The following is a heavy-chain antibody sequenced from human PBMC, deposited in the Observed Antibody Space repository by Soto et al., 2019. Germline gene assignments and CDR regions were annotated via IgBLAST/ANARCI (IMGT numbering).Heavy chain of an antibody. CDR1: GYTFTSYG. V-gene: IGHV1-18*04. J-gene: IGHJ5*02. D-gene: IGHD3-3*01. CDR3: ARAITIFGVVTEPLWFDP. CDR2: ISAYNGNT. Sequence: ASVKVSCKASGYTFTSYGISWVRQAPGQGLEWMGWISAYNGNTNYAQKLQGRVTMTTDTSTSPAYMELRSLRSDDTAVYYCARAITIFGVVTEPLWFDPWGQGTLVTVSS.